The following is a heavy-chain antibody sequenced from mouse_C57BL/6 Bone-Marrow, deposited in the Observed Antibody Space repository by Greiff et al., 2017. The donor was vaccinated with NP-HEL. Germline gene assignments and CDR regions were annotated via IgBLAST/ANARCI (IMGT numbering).Heavy chain of an antibody. CDR2: LYPRDGST. Sequence: VQLQQSGPELVKPGASVKLSCKASGYTFTSYDINWVKQRPGQGLEWIGWLYPRDGSTKYNEKFKGKATLTVDTSSSTAYMELHSLTSEDSAVYFCARLGDYEGTWFAYWGQGTLVTVSA. V-gene: IGHV1-85*01. J-gene: IGHJ3*01. D-gene: IGHD2-4*01. CDR1: GYTFTSYD. CDR3: ARLGDYEGTWFAY.